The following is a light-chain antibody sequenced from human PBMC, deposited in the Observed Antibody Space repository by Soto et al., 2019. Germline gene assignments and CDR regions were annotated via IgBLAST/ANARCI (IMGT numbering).Light chain of an antibody. J-gene: IGKJ5*01. V-gene: IGKV3D-15*01. CDR3: HQYNNWPPFT. CDR2: GAF. CDR1: QNIDGD. Sequence: EIVLTQSSATLSVSPGERVILSCRASQNIDGDLAWYQQKPGQAPRFLIYGAFTRATGIPARFSGSGSGTEFTLTISSLQSEDSAVYYCHQYNNWPPFTFGQGTRLEIK.